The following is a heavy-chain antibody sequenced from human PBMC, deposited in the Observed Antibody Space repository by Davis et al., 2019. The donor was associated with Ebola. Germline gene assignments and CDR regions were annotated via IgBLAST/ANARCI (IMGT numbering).Heavy chain of an antibody. CDR3: ARDRTPYYYDSTGYYFDY. D-gene: IGHD3-22*01. Sequence: SRVTISVDTSKNQFSLKLSPVTAADTAVYYCARDRTPYYYDSTGYYFDYWGQGTLVTVS. V-gene: IGHV4-30-2*04. J-gene: IGHJ4*02.